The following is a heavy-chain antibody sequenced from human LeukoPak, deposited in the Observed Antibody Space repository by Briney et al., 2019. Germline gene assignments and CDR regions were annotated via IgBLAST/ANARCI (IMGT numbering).Heavy chain of an antibody. CDR3: ARVIQLLSKWYYYYYYMDV. CDR2: IKQDGSEK. D-gene: IGHD2-2*01. Sequence: PGGSLRLSCAASGFTFSSYWMSWVRQAPGKGLEWVANIKQDGSEKYYVDSVKGRFTISRDNAKNSLYLQMNSLRAEDTAVYYCARVIQLLSKWYYYYYYMDVWGKGTTVTVSS. J-gene: IGHJ6*03. V-gene: IGHV3-7*01. CDR1: GFTFSSYW.